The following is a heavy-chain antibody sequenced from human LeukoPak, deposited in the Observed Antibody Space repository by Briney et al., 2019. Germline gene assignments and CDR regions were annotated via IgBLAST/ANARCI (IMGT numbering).Heavy chain of an antibody. CDR2: MNAGNGNT. CDR3: ARGEYSSSWDHYYFDY. CDR1: GYTFTSYA. J-gene: IGHJ4*02. V-gene: IGHV1-3*01. D-gene: IGHD6-13*01. Sequence: GASVKVSCKASGYTFTSYAMHWVRQAPGQRLEWMGWMNAGNGNTKYSQKFQGRVTITRDTSASTAYMELSSLRSDDTAVYYCARGEYSSSWDHYYFDYWGQATLVTVSS.